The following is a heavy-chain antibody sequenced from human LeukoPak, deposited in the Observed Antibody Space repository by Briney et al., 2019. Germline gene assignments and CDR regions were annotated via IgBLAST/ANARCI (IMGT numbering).Heavy chain of an antibody. D-gene: IGHD2-2*01. CDR3: ARAGIVVVPAARPNNWFDP. CDR2: INHSGST. CDR1: GGSFSGYY. J-gene: IGHJ5*02. V-gene: IGHV4-34*01. Sequence: SETLSLTCAVYGGSFSGYYWSWIRQPPGKGLERIGEINHSGSTNYNPSLKSRVTISVDTSKNQFSLKLSSVTAADTAVYYCARAGIVVVPAARPNNWFDPWGQGTLVTVSS.